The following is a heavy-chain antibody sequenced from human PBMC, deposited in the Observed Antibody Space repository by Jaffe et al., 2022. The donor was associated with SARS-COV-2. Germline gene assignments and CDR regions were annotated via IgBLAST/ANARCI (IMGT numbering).Heavy chain of an antibody. CDR1: GFTFSEFY. CDR3: NTGPRY. J-gene: IGHJ3*01. CDR2: IKSNADGGTT. Sequence: EVQLVEAGGGLVKPGGSLRLSCAASGFTFSEFYMNWVRQAPGKGLEWVARIKSNADGGTTDYAAPVKGRFTISRDDSTTTLYLQMNSLKIDDTAVYYCNTGPRYWGQGTMVTVSS. V-gene: IGHV3-15*01.